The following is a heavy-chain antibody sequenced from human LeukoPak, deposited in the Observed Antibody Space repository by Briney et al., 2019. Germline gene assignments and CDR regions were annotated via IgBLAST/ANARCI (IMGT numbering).Heavy chain of an antibody. V-gene: IGHV4-61*02. CDR3: ASLPRIAARPRQIDY. J-gene: IGHJ4*02. D-gene: IGHD6-6*01. CDR1: GGSISSGSYY. CDR2: IYTSGST. Sequence: PSQTLSLTCTVSGGSISSGSYYWSWIRQPAGKGLEWIGRIYTSGSTYYNPSLKSRVTISVDTSKNQFSLKLSSVTAADTAVYYCASLPRIAARPRQIDYWGQGTLVTVSS.